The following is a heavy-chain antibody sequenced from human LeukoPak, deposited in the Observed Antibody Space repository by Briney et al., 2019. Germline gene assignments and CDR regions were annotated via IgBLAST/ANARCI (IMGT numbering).Heavy chain of an antibody. Sequence: SETLSLTCTVSGGSISSYYWSWIRQPPGRGLEWIGYIYYSGSTNYNPSLKSRVTISVDTSKNQFSLKLSSVTAADTAVFYCASLTTADAFDIWGQGTMVTVSS. CDR2: IYYSGST. D-gene: IGHD3-22*01. CDR3: ASLTTADAFDI. V-gene: IGHV4-59*01. J-gene: IGHJ3*02. CDR1: GGSISSYY.